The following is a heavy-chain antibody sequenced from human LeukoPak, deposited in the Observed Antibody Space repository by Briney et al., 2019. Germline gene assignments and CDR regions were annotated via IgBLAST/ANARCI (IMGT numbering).Heavy chain of an antibody. CDR2: ISGSGGST. CDR3: AKTRRTTMVRGAKGWFDP. J-gene: IGHJ5*02. CDR1: GFTFSSYA. Sequence: GGPLRLSCAASGFTFSSYAMSWVRQAPGKGLEWVSAISGSGGSTYYADSVKGRFTISRDNSKNTLYLQMNSLRAEDTAVYYCAKTRRTTMVRGAKGWFDPWGQGTLVTVSS. D-gene: IGHD3-10*01. V-gene: IGHV3-23*01.